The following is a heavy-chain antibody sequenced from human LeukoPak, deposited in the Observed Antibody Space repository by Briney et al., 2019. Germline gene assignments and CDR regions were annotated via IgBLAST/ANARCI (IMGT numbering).Heavy chain of an antibody. CDR2: MNPNSGNT. J-gene: IGHJ4*02. CDR1: GYTFTGYY. V-gene: IGHV1-8*02. Sequence: GASVKVSCKASGYTFTGYYMHWVRQAPGQGLEWMGWMNPNSGNTGYAQKFQGRVTMTRNTSISTAYMELSSLRSEDTAVYYCARGSSDSGYDWGYYWGQGTLVTVSS. CDR3: ARGSSDSGYDWGYY. D-gene: IGHD5-12*01.